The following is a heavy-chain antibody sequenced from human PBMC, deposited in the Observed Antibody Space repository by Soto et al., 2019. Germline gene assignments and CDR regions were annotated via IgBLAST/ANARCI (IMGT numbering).Heavy chain of an antibody. CDR2: IWYDGSNK. CDR1: GFTFSSYG. V-gene: IGHV3-33*01. D-gene: IGHD1-1*01. CDR3: ARDGKNWNLDY. J-gene: IGHJ4*02. Sequence: GGSLRLSCAASGFTFSSYGMHWVRQAPGKGLEWVAVIWYDGSNKYYADSVKGRFTISRDNSKNTLYLQMNSLRAEDTAVYYCARDGKNWNLDYWGQGTLVTVSS.